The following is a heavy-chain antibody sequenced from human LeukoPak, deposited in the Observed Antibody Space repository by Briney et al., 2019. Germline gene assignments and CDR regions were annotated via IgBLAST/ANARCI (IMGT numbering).Heavy chain of an antibody. CDR3: ARGGWYYFDY. CDR1: GYTFTGYY. J-gene: IGHJ4*02. Sequence: ASVRVSCKASGYTFTGYYMHWVRQAPGQGLEWMGIINSSGGTTSYAQKFQGRVTMTRDTSTSTVYMELSSLRSEDTAVYYCARGGWYYFDYWGQGTLVTVSS. D-gene: IGHD6-19*01. CDR2: INSSGGTT. V-gene: IGHV1-46*01.